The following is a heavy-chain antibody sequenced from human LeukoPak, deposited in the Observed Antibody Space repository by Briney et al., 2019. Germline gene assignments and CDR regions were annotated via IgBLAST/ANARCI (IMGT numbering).Heavy chain of an antibody. CDR3: ARTAKGVVPAAMGPELEYFDY. J-gene: IGHJ4*02. D-gene: IGHD2-2*01. CDR2: IIPIFGTA. Sequence: ASVKVSCKASGGTFSSYAISWVRQAPGQGLEWMGGIIPIFGTANYAQKFQGRVTITTDESTSTAYMELSSLRSEDTAVYYCARTAKGVVPAAMGPELEYFDYWGQGTLVTVSS. CDR1: GGTFSSYA. V-gene: IGHV1-69*05.